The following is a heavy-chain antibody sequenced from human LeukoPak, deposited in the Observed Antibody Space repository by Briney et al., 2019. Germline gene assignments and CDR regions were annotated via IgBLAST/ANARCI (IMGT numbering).Heavy chain of an antibody. CDR3: ARQLWFGELLENWFDP. CDR1: GGSLSGYY. CDR2: INHSGST. J-gene: IGHJ5*02. V-gene: IGHV4-34*01. Sequence: SETLSLTCAVYGGSLSGYYWSWIRQPPGKGLEWIGEINHSGSTNYNPSLKSRVTISVDTSKNQFSLKLSSVTAADTAVYYCARQLWFGELLENWFDPWGQGTLVTVSS. D-gene: IGHD3-10*01.